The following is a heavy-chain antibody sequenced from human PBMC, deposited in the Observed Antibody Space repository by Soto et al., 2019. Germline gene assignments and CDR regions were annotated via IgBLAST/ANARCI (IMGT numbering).Heavy chain of an antibody. J-gene: IGHJ6*03. CDR2: ISGSGRTT. D-gene: IGHD3-16*01. CDR1: GFTFGSYA. CDR3: AKFRGPSYSYYSMDV. Sequence: EVQLLESGGGLVQPGGSLRLSCAASGFTFGSYAMNWLRQAPGRGLECVSFISGSGRTTYYADSVKGRFTVSRDNSKTTLYLPMNSLRAEDTALYYCAKFRGPSYSYYSMDVWGKGTTVTVSS. V-gene: IGHV3-23*01.